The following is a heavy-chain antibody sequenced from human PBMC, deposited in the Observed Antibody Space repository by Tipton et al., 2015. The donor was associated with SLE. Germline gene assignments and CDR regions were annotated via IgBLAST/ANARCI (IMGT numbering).Heavy chain of an antibody. CDR2: ISITGDSI. D-gene: IGHD3-22*01. J-gene: IGHJ5*02. Sequence: YYWSWVRQAPGKGLEWVSHISITGDSIYYAESLKGRFTISRDNSKNTLYLQMNSLRPEDTAVYYCARGGDIYYGWLDPWGQGTLVTVS. V-gene: IGHV3-11*01. CDR3: ARGGDIYYGWLDP. CDR1: YY.